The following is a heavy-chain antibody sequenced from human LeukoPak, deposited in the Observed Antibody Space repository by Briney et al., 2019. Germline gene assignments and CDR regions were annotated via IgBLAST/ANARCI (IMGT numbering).Heavy chain of an antibody. CDR2: VHKTGKT. V-gene: IGHV4-4*02. J-gene: IGHJ4*02. CDR3: ARELLGAPTPGAY. CDR1: RFTFSTYSM. Sequence: PGGSLRLSCAASRFTFSTYSMNWVRQAPGKGLEWIGEVHKTGKTNYNPSLKTRVTISIDASKNQLSLELTSVTAADAAVYYCARELLGAPTPGAYWGQGTRVTVSS. D-gene: IGHD7-27*01.